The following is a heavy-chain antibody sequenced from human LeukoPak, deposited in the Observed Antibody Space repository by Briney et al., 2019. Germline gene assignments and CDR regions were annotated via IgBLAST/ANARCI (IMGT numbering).Heavy chain of an antibody. CDR3: ARASYYDTSASRHCFDL. V-gene: IGHV4-39*02. CDR1: GGSISSSGYY. J-gene: IGHJ4*02. CDR2: IYYSGST. Sequence: SETLSLTCTVSGGSISSSGYYWGWIRQPPGKGLEWIGYIYYSGSTYYNPSLKSRVTISVDTSKNHFSLKLSSVTAADTAVYFCARASYYDTSASRHCFDLWGQGTLVTVSS. D-gene: IGHD3-22*01.